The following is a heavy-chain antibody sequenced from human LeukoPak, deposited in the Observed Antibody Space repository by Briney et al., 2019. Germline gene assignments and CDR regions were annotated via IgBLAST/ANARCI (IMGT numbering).Heavy chain of an antibody. CDR2: IFPGDSDT. CDR3: ARHSPRPPRLRYFDWLPDY. CDR1: GYTFTTHW. Sequence: GESLKISCKGSGYTFTTHWIAWVRQMPGKGLEWMGIIFPGDSDTTYSPSFEGQVTISADKSINTAYLQWSSLKASDTAMYYCARHSPRPPRLRYFDWLPDYWGQGTLVTVSS. D-gene: IGHD3-9*01. V-gene: IGHV5-51*01. J-gene: IGHJ4*02.